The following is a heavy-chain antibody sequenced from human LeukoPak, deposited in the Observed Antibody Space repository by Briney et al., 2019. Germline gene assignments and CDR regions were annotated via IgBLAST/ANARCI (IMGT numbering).Heavy chain of an antibody. D-gene: IGHD6-13*01. J-gene: IGHJ4*02. CDR1: GFTSSSYA. Sequence: PGGSLRLSCAASGFTSSSYAMHWVRQAPGKGLEWVAVISYDGSNKYYADSVKGRFTISRDNSKNTLYLQMNSLRAEDTAVYYCARDSRSSSLKWGQGTLVTVSS. CDR2: ISYDGSNK. CDR3: ARDSRSSSLK. V-gene: IGHV3-30*04.